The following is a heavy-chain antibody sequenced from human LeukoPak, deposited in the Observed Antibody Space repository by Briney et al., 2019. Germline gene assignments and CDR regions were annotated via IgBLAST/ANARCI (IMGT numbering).Heavy chain of an antibody. D-gene: IGHD6-13*01. J-gene: IGHJ4*02. CDR1: GGSISSGSYY. CDR2: IYTSGST. Sequence: SQTLSLTCTVSGGSISSGSYYWSWIRQPAGKGLEWIGRIYTSGSTNYNPSLKSRVTISVDTSKNQFSLKLSSVTAADTAVYYCAAYSSSWYEYWGQGTLVTVSS. V-gene: IGHV4-61*02. CDR3: AAYSSSWYEY.